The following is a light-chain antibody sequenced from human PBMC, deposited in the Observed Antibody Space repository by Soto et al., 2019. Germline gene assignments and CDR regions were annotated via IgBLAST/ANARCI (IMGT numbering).Light chain of an antibody. J-gene: IGLJ2*01. V-gene: IGLV4-69*01. CDR3: QTWVTGIHI. CDR2: LNSDGSH. CDR1: SGHSNYA. Sequence: QLVLTQSPSASASLGASVKPTCTLSSGHSNYAIAWHQQQPEKGPRFLVKLNSDGSHSKGDGIPDRFSGSSSGAERYLTISTLQSEDEADYYCQTWVTGIHIFGGGTKLTVL.